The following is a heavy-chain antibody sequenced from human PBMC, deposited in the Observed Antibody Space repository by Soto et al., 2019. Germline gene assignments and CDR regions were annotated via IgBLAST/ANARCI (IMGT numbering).Heavy chain of an antibody. J-gene: IGHJ5*02. CDR2: IWYDGRNK. CDR3: AREVEDCISTSCYDRWFDP. Sequence: QVQLVESGGGVVQPGRSLRLSCAASGFTFSSYGMHWVRQAPGKGLEWVAVIWYDGRNKYYADSVKGRFTISRDNSKNTVYLQMNSLTAEDTAVYHCAREVEDCISTSCYDRWFDPWGQGILVTVSS. CDR1: GFTFSSYG. D-gene: IGHD2-2*01. V-gene: IGHV3-33*01.